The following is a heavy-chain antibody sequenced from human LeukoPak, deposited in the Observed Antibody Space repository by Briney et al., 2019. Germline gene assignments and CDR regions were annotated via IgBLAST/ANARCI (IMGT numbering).Heavy chain of an antibody. D-gene: IGHD6-13*01. Sequence: GGSLRLSCAASGFTFSSYGMHWVRQAPGKGLEWVAVIWYDGSNKYYADSVKGRFTISRDNSKNTLYLQMNSLRAEDTAVYYCARDLKTSPYSSSWSFLYYYYYGMDVWGQGTTVTVSS. CDR2: IWYDGSNK. CDR1: GFTFSSYG. J-gene: IGHJ6*02. V-gene: IGHV3-33*01. CDR3: ARDLKTSPYSSSWSFLYYYYYGMDV.